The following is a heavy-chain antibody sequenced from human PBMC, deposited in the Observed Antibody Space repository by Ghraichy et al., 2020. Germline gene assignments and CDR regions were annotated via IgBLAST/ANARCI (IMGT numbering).Heavy chain of an antibody. V-gene: IGHV4-34*01. J-gene: IGHJ2*01. CDR1: GGSFSGYY. CDR2: INHSGST. Sequence: SETLSLTCAVYGGSFSGYYWSWIRQPPGKGLEWIGEINHSGSTNYNPSLKSRVTISVDTSKNQFSLKLSSVTAADTAVYYCARERKVVYWYFDLWGRGTLVTVSS. CDR3: ARERKVVYWYFDL. D-gene: IGHD2-15*01.